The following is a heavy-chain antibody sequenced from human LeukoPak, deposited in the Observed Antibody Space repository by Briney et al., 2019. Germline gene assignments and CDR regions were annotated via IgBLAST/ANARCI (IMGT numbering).Heavy chain of an antibody. CDR3: AKVNLNYDILTGYYWNWFDP. J-gene: IGHJ5*02. V-gene: IGHV3-23*01. Sequence: GASLRLSCAASGFTFSSYAMSWVRQAPGKGLEWVSAISGSGGGTYYADSVKGRFTISRDNSKNTLYLQMNSLRAEDTAVYYCAKVNLNYDILTGYYWNWFDPWGQGTLVTVSS. CDR2: ISGSGGGT. D-gene: IGHD3-9*01. CDR1: GFTFSSYA.